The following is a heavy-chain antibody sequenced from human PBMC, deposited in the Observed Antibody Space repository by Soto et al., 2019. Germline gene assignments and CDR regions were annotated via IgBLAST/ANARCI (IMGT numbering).Heavy chain of an antibody. D-gene: IGHD3-22*01. J-gene: IGHJ3*01. CDR2: IKPDGSQK. CDR3: ARGDYYDSSGPFSDAFDV. CDR1: GFAFGTYW. Sequence: EMQLVESGGGLVQPGGSLRLSCAASGFAFGTYWMSWVRQAPGKGLEWVANIKPDGSQKWYVDSVKGRFSISRDNARNSVYLQMNSLRADDTAVYYCARGDYYDSSGPFSDAFDVWGQGTKVTVSS. V-gene: IGHV3-7*04.